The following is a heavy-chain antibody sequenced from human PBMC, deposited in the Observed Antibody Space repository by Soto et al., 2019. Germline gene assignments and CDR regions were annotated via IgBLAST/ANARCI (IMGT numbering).Heavy chain of an antibody. Sequence: AESLSISCQVSGNTFASHWIAWVRQTPGRGLEWMGIIYPGDSDIRYGPSFQGQATMSVDKSTATDYLQWSSLRSSDTGIYYCARLHIPTGWFAPWGQGTRVTVSS. CDR1: GNTFASHW. V-gene: IGHV5-51*01. CDR2: IYPGDSDI. CDR3: ARLHIPTGWFAP. D-gene: IGHD2-21*01. J-gene: IGHJ5*02.